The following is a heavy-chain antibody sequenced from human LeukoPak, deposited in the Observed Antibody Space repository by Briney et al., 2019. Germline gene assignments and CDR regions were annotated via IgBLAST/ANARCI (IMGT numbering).Heavy chain of an antibody. CDR3: VKTYCSITRCSPGFDS. CDR1: GFIFKLFA. Sequence: PGGSLRLSCVGSGFIFKLFAVGWVRQAPGKGLEWVSVISGTNDETDYADSVRGHFNISRDNSLNTLFLQMDNLRAEDTAVYYCVKTYCSITRCSPGFDSWGQGTLVTVSS. D-gene: IGHD2-2*01. CDR2: ISGTNDET. J-gene: IGHJ4*02. V-gene: IGHV3-23*01.